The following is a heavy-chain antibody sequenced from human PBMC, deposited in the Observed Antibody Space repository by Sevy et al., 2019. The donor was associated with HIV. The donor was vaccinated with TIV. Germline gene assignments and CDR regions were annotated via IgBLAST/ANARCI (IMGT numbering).Heavy chain of an antibody. V-gene: IGHV3-21*01. Sequence: GGSLRLSCAASGFTFSSYSMNWVRQAPGKGLEWVSSISGLSNYIYYADSVKGRFTISRDNAKNSLYLQMNRLRAEDTAVYYCARDRCTITSCHEGNWFDPWGQGTLVTVSS. D-gene: IGHD2-2*01. CDR1: GFTFSSYS. CDR2: ISGLSNYI. J-gene: IGHJ5*02. CDR3: ARDRCTITSCHEGNWFDP.